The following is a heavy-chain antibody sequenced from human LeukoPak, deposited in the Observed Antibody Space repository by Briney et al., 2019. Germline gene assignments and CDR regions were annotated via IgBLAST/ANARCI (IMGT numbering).Heavy chain of an antibody. Sequence: SGTLSPTRTVSGYSISSGYYWGLVRQPPREGLGWIGSIYHSGSTYYNPSLKSRVTISVDTSKNQFSLKLSSVTAADTAVYYCARVSRDALHIDYWGQGTLVTVSS. D-gene: IGHD5-24*01. CDR1: GYSISSGYY. J-gene: IGHJ4*02. CDR2: IYHSGST. V-gene: IGHV4-38-2*02. CDR3: ARVSRDALHIDY.